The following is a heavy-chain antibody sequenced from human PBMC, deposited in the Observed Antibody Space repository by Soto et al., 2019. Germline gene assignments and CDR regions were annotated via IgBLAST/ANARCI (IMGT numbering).Heavy chain of an antibody. CDR2: IYYNGDA. J-gene: IGHJ4*02. D-gene: IGHD6-6*01. V-gene: IGHV4-31*03. Sequence: SETLSLTCTVSAGSITSGAYYWAWIRHHPGKGLEWIGSIYYNGDADYNPSLRGRVTLSLDTSKYKFSLDLASMTAADTAVYYCAREWAAAHDFDHWGQGALVTVSS. CDR3: AREWAAAHDFDH. CDR1: AGSITSGAYY.